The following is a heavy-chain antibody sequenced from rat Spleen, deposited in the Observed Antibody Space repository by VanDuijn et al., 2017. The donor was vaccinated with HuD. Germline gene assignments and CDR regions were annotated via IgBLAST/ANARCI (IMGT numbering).Heavy chain of an antibody. J-gene: IGHJ2*01. CDR3: TTGTTEAPHYFDY. CDR2: IIYDGSRT. Sequence: EVQLVESGGGLVQPGRSLKLSCAASGFTFSDYNMAWVRQAPKKGLEWVATIIYDGSRTYYRDSVKGRFTISRDNAKSTLYLQMDSLRSEDTATYYCTTGTTEAPHYFDYWGQGVMVTVSS. CDR1: GFTFSDYN. D-gene: IGHD1-11*01. V-gene: IGHV5S10*01.